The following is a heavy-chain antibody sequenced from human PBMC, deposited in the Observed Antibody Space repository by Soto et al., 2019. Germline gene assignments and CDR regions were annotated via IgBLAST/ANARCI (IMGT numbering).Heavy chain of an antibody. CDR3: AIRTTGTPLYYYYGMGV. CDR1: GGTFSSYA. D-gene: IGHD1-1*01. J-gene: IGHJ6*02. CDR2: IIPIFGTA. Sequence: AVKVSCKASGGTFSSYAISWVRQAPGQGLEWMGGIIPIFGTANYAQKFQGRVTITADESTSTAYMELSSLRSEDTAVYYCAIRTTGTPLYYYYGMGVWGQGNTGTVS. V-gene: IGHV1-69*13.